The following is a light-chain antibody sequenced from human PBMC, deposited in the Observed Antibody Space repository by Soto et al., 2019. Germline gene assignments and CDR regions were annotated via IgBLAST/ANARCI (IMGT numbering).Light chain of an antibody. J-gene: IGKJ1*01. CDR3: HQYATSPPRT. V-gene: IGKV3-20*01. Sequence: DIVVTQSPATLSGAPRERVTFSCRASQGVSRKLAWYQHKPGQAPRLLIYGASSRATGIPDRFSGSGSGTDFTLTISRLETEDFGVYYCHQYATSPPRTFGQGTKVDIK. CDR2: GAS. CDR1: QGVSRK.